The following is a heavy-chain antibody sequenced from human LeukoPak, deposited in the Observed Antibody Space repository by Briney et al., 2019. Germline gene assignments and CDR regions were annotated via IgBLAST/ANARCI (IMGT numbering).Heavy chain of an antibody. CDR1: GFTVSSNY. CDR3: ARAMRYCSSTSCYTYYYYGMDV. V-gene: IGHV3-66*01. Sequence: GGSLRLYCAASGFTVSSNYMSWVRQAPGKGLEWVSVIYSGGSTYYADSVKGRFTISRDNSKNTLYLQMNSLRAEDTAVYYCARAMRYCSSTSCYTYYYYGMDVWGQGTTVTVSS. D-gene: IGHD2-2*01. CDR2: IYSGGST. J-gene: IGHJ6*02.